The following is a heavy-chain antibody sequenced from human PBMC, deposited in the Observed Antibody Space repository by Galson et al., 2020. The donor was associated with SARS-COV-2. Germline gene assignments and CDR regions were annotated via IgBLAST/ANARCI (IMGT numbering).Heavy chain of an antibody. V-gene: IGHV3-30*04. CDR3: ARDPDCSSTSCYHAGMDV. D-gene: IGHD2-2*01. Sequence: GGSLRLSCAASGFTFSSYAMHWVRQAPGKGLEWVAVISYDGSNKYYADSVKGRFTISRDNSKNTLYLQMNSLRAEDTAVYYCARDPDCSSTSCYHAGMDVWGQGTTVTVSS. CDR1: GFTFSSYA. CDR2: ISYDGSNK. J-gene: IGHJ6*02.